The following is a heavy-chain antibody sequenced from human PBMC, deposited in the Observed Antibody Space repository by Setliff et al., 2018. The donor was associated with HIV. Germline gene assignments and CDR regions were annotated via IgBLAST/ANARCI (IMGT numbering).Heavy chain of an antibody. J-gene: IGHJ3*02. Sequence: ASVKVSCKASGYSFTDYYIHWVRQAPGQGLEWMGWINPKSDGTNYAQKFQGWITMTRDTSISTAYMELSRLRSDDTAVYYCARSGRLRGYSGYDLDAFDIWGQGTMVTVSS. CDR3: ARSGRLRGYSGYDLDAFDI. D-gene: IGHD5-12*01. CDR2: INPKSDGT. CDR1: GYSFTDYY. V-gene: IGHV1-2*04.